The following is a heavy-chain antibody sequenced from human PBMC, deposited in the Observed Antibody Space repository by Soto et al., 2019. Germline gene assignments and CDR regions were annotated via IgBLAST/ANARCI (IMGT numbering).Heavy chain of an antibody. V-gene: IGHV3-15*07. D-gene: IGHD5-12*01. CDR1: GFSFSSAW. J-gene: IGHJ4*02. CDR3: TTGVDGYNPFDY. CDR2: IKSKVHGETT. Sequence: EAQLVESGGSLVKPGGSLRLSCAASGFSFSSAWMIWVRQAPGKGLEWVGRIKSKVHGETTDYAAPVKGRFTISRDDSKNTVFLQMNSLETEDTAVYYCTTGVDGYNPFDYWGQGTLVTVSS.